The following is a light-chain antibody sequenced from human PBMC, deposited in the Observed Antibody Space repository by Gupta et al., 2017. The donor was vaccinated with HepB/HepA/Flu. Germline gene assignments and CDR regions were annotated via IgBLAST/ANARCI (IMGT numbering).Light chain of an antibody. Sequence: QSVLPLSPSVSAAPAPWVTISCTGSSPNIGAGYDVHWYQQLPGTAPKRLVYGNSNRPSGDPGRFTGSKAGTSASKAITGLPAEEEAEYYCQFYDSSLSGGYVVFGGGTKLTVL. J-gene: IGLJ2*01. CDR3: QFYDSSLSGGYVV. V-gene: IGLV1-40*01. CDR2: GNS. CDR1: SPNIGAGYD.